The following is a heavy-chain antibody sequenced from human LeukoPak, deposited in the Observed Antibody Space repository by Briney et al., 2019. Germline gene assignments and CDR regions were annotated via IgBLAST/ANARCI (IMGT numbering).Heavy chain of an antibody. CDR1: GGSFSGYY. CDR3: ARHRVGFLLHYYYMDV. J-gene: IGHJ6*03. Sequence: SETLSLTCAVYGGSFSGYYWSWIRQPPGKGLEWIGEINHSGSTNYNPSLKSRVTISVDTSKNQFSLKLSSVTAADTAVYYCARHRVGFLLHYYYMDVWGKGTTVTISS. D-gene: IGHD2/OR15-2a*01. V-gene: IGHV4-34*01. CDR2: INHSGST.